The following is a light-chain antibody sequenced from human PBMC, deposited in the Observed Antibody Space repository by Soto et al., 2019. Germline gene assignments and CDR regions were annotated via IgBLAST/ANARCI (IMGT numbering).Light chain of an antibody. CDR3: QQFQNYPLT. V-gene: IGKV1D-13*01. CDR1: QAITSA. Sequence: AIQMTQSPSSLSASTGDSVTISCRASQAITSALAWYQQKPGKPPKLLIYDVSTLEGGVPARFSGSGSGTDFTLSISSLQTEDFATYYCQQFQNYPLTFGGETNVE. CDR2: DVS. J-gene: IGKJ4*01.